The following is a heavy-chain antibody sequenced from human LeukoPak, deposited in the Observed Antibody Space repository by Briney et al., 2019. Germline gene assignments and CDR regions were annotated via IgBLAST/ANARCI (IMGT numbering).Heavy chain of an antibody. CDR2: INHSGST. V-gene: IGHV4-34*01. J-gene: IGHJ4*02. CDR1: GGSFSGYY. CDR3: ARAPPVDY. Sequence: KPSETLSLTCAVYGGSFSGYYWSWIRQPPGKGLEWIGEINHSGSTNYNPSLKSRVTISVDTSKNQFSLKLSSVTAADTAVYYCARAPPVDYWGQGTLVTVSS.